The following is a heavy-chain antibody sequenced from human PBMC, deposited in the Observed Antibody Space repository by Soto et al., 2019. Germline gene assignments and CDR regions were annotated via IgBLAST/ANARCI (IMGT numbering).Heavy chain of an antibody. J-gene: IGHJ6*02. CDR2: IVPMLGTP. V-gene: IGHV1-69*13. Sequence: GASVKVSCKASGGTFDKFIMNWVLQTPGRGLEWMGGIVPMLGTPTYAEKFKGRVRISATGSATTTYMEVASLRSEDTAIYYCARNGTYGSSRSHYSGMDVWGQGTTVTVSS. CDR1: GGTFDKFI. CDR3: ARNGTYGSSRSHYSGMDV. D-gene: IGHD3-10*01.